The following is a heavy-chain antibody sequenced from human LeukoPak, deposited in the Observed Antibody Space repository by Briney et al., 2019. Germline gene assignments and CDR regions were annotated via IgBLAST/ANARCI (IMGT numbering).Heavy chain of an antibody. D-gene: IGHD6-19*01. J-gene: IGHJ4*02. V-gene: IGHV1-69*13. CDR2: IIPIFGTA. CDR3: ARGYSSGWPFDY. Sequence: SVKVSCKASGYTFTSYGISWVRQAPGQGLEWMGGIIPIFGTANYAQKFQGRVTITADESTSTAYMELSSLRSEDTAVYYCARGYSSGWPFDYWGQGTLDTVSS. CDR1: GYTFTSYG.